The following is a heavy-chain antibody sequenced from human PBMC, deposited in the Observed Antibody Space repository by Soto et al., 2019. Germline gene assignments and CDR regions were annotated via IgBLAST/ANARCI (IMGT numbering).Heavy chain of an antibody. CDR2: IYNSGIT. J-gene: IGHJ5*02. CDR3: ARGVTVFGLVSRFWFDP. D-gene: IGHD3-3*01. Sequence: SSETLSLTCTVSGGSISSGDYSWSWVRQSPGKGLEWIGHIYNSGITYYNPSLKSRVVISIDTSRNQFSLRLNSLTAADRAVYFCARGVTVFGLVSRFWFDPWGQGTVVTVSS. CDR1: GGSISSGDYS. V-gene: IGHV4-30-4*01.